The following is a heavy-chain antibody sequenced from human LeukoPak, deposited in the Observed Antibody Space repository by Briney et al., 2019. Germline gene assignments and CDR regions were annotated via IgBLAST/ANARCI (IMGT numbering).Heavy chain of an antibody. CDR1: GGTFSSYT. Sequence: TVKVSCKASGGTFSSYTISWVRQAPGQGLEWMGRIIPILGIANYAQKFQGRVTITADKSTSTAYMELSSLRSEDTAVYYCARVGYSYGGDYWGQGTLVTVSS. J-gene: IGHJ4*02. CDR2: IIPILGIA. CDR3: ARVGYSYGGDY. V-gene: IGHV1-69*02. D-gene: IGHD5-18*01.